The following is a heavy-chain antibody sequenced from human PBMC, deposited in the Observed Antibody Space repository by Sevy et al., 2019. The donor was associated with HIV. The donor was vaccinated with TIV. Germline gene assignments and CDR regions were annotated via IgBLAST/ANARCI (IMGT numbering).Heavy chain of an antibody. CDR1: GYVFASYG. CDR2: ISPFSGGT. Sequence: ASVKVSCKAFGYVFASYGISWVRQAPGQGLEWMGWISPFSGGTKYAQKFQGRVTMTTDTSTATAYMEVRSLRSDDTAVYYCARDKEQLPNLPAGWFDPWGQGTLVTVSS. D-gene: IGHD6-13*01. CDR3: ARDKEQLPNLPAGWFDP. J-gene: IGHJ5*02. V-gene: IGHV1-18*01.